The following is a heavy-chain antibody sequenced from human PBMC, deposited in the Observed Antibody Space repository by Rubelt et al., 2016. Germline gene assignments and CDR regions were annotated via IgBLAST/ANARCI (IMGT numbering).Heavy chain of an antibody. V-gene: IGHV3-64D*09. Sequence: EVQLVESGGGLVQPGGSLRLSCAASGFTFSSCAMHWVRQAPAKGLEYVSAISGNGGSIYYSDSLRDRITISRDNSKNTLYLQMTSLRAEDTAVYYCVKDRRTTTARVGMDFWGQGTTVTVSS. CDR3: VKDRRTTTARVGMDF. D-gene: IGHD1-7*01. J-gene: IGHJ6*02. CDR2: ISGNGGSI. CDR1: GFTFSSCA.